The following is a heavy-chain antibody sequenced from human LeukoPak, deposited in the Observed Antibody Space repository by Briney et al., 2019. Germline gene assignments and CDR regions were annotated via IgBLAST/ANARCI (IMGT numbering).Heavy chain of an antibody. CDR2: INGSGGGV. V-gene: IGHV3-23*01. Sequence: PGGSLRLSCAASGFTFSTYAMSWVRQAPGKGLEWVSAINGSGGGVYYADSVKGLFTISRDNSKNTLYLQMNSLRADDTALYYCAKGSSGWPEVGWGIDYWGQGTLVTVSS. CDR3: AKGSSGWPEVGWGIDY. D-gene: IGHD6-19*01. J-gene: IGHJ4*02. CDR1: GFTFSTYA.